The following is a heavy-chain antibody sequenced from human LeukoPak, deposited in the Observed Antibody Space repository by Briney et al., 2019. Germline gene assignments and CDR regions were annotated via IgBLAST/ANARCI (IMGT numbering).Heavy chain of an antibody. CDR2: ISAYNGNT. J-gene: IGHJ5*02. D-gene: IGHD3-3*01. CDR1: GYTFTSYG. Sequence: ASVKVSCKASGYTFTSYGISWVRQAPGQGLEWMGWISAYNGNTNYAQKLQGRVTMTTDTSTSTAYMELRSLRSDDTAVYYCARDLRDFWSGHLINHNWFDPWGQGTLVTVSS. V-gene: IGHV1-18*01. CDR3: ARDLRDFWSGHLINHNWFDP.